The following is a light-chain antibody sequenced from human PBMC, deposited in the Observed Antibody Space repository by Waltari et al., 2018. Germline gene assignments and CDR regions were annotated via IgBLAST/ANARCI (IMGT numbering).Light chain of an antibody. CDR1: ISDVTSFNY. CDR3: ASYTTSNNRV. J-gene: IGLJ3*02. Sequence: QSALTQPASVSGSPGQSITISCTATISDVTSFNYVSWYQPHSGKAPKLLIFDVTNRPSGTSNRFSVSKSGNTASLTISGLQAEDEADYFCASYTTSNNRVFGGVTRLTFL. V-gene: IGLV2-14*03. CDR2: DVT.